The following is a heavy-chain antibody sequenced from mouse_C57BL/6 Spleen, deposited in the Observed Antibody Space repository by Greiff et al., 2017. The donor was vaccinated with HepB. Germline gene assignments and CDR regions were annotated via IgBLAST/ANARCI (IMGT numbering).Heavy chain of an antibody. CDR3: TRRPPIYYYGSSGFAY. J-gene: IGHJ3*01. CDR2: INPSTGGT. D-gene: IGHD1-1*01. CDR1: GYSFTGYY. Sequence: EVQLQQSGPELVKPGASVKISCKASGYSFTGYYMNWVKQSPEKSLEWIGEINPSTGGTTYNQKFKAKATLTVDKSSSTAYMQLKSLTSEDSAVYYCTRRPPIYYYGSSGFAYWGQGTLVTVSA. V-gene: IGHV1-42*01.